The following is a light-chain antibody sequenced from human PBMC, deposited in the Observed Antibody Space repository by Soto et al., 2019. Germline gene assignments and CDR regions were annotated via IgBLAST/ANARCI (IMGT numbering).Light chain of an antibody. Sequence: QSVLTQPGSVSGSPGQSITISCSGTSRDVGAYNLVSWYQQRPGKAPQLLIYEVRNRPSGLSYRFSGSKSGNTASLTISSLLPEDEADYFCSSVSARNTLVFGGGTKLTVL. V-gene: IGLV2-14*01. J-gene: IGLJ2*01. CDR1: SRDVGAYNL. CDR2: EVR. CDR3: SSVSARNTLV.